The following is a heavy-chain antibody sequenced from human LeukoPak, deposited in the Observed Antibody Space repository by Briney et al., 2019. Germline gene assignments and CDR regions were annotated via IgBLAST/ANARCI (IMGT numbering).Heavy chain of an antibody. J-gene: IGHJ4*02. Sequence: ASVKVSCKASGYTFTGYYMHWARQAPGQGLEWMGWINPNSGGTNYAQKFQGRVTMTRDTSISTAYMELSRLRSDDTAVYYCASGYSGYDYLLGYWGQGTLVTVSS. CDR1: GYTFTGYY. D-gene: IGHD5-12*01. V-gene: IGHV1-2*02. CDR2: INPNSGGT. CDR3: ASGYSGYDYLLGY.